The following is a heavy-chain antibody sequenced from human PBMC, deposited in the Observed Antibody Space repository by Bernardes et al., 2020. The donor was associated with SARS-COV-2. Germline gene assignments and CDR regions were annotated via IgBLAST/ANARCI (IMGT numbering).Heavy chain of an antibody. Sequence: SGPTLVKPTQTLTLTCTFSGFSLSTSGMCVSWIRQPPGKALEWLARIDWDDDKYYSTSLKTRLTISKDTSKNQVVLIMSNMDPVDTATYYCARIQWTSGRYYFDYWGQGSLVTVSS. V-gene: IGHV2-70*11. D-gene: IGHD2-2*01. CDR3: ARIQWTSGRYYFDY. CDR1: GFSLSTSGMC. J-gene: IGHJ4*02. CDR2: IDWDDDK.